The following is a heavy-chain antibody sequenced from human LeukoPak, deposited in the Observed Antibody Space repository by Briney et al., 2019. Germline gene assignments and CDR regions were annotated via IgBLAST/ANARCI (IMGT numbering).Heavy chain of an antibody. J-gene: IGHJ5*02. V-gene: IGHV4-38-2*01. Sequence: SETLSLTCAVSGYSISGGYYWGWLRQPPGKGLEWIGSIYHSGSTYYNPSLKSRVTISVDTSKNQFSLKLSSVTAADTAVYYCARDKYSSSWGGDWFDPWGQGTLVTVSS. CDR3: ARDKYSSSWGGDWFDP. CDR2: IYHSGST. CDR1: GYSISGGYY. D-gene: IGHD6-13*01.